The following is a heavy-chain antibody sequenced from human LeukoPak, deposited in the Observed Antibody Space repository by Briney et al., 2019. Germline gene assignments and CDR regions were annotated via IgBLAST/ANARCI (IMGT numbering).Heavy chain of an antibody. CDR1: GFTFNDYA. J-gene: IGHJ5*02. V-gene: IGHV3-9*01. CDR2: ISWNNGSI. Sequence: GRSLRLSCAATGFTFNDYAMHWVRQAPGKGLEWASGISWNNGSIGYAGSVKGRFTISRDNAKNSVYLQMNSLRLEDTALYYCAKDKYSSGWNEGWFDPWGQGTLVTVSS. CDR3: AKDKYSSGWNEGWFDP. D-gene: IGHD6-19*01.